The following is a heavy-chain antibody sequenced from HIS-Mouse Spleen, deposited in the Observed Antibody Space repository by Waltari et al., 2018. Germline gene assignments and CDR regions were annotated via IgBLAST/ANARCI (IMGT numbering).Heavy chain of an antibody. J-gene: IGHJ2*01. V-gene: IGHV4-39*07. CDR1: GGSISSSSYS. D-gene: IGHD6-13*01. CDR3: AREIPYSSSWYDWYFDL. CDR2: IYYSGST. Sequence: QLQLQESGPGLVKPSETLSLTCTVSGGSISSSSYSWVWIRQPPGKGLELIGSIYYSGSTYYNPSLKSRVTISVDTSKNQFSLKLSSVTAADTAVYYCAREIPYSSSWYDWYFDLWGRGTLVTVSS.